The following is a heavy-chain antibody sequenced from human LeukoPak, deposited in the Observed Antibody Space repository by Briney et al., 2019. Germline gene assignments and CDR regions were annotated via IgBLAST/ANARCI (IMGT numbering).Heavy chain of an antibody. CDR3: AMESRIAVAAIDY. Sequence: PGRSLRLSCAASGITFYEYAMNWVRQAPGKGLEWVSNINWNTGVIVYADSVKGRFTVSRDNAKTSLFLQMNSLRAEDTALYYCAMESRIAVAAIDYWGQGTLVTVSS. CDR2: INWNTGVI. J-gene: IGHJ4*02. CDR1: GITFYEYA. D-gene: IGHD6-19*01. V-gene: IGHV3-9*01.